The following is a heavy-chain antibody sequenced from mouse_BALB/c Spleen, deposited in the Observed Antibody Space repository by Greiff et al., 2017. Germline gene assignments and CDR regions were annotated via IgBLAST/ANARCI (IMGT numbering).Heavy chain of an antibody. D-gene: IGHD2-3*01. CDR2: IWAGGST. CDR3: AREGGYSSFAY. Sequence: VMLVESGPGLVAPSQSLSITCTVSGFSLTSYGVHWVRQPPGKGLEWLGVIWAGGSTNYNSALMSRLSISKDNSKSQVFLKMNSLQTDDTAMYYCAREGGYSSFAYWGQGTLVTVSA. CDR1: GFSLTSYG. V-gene: IGHV2-9*02. J-gene: IGHJ3*01.